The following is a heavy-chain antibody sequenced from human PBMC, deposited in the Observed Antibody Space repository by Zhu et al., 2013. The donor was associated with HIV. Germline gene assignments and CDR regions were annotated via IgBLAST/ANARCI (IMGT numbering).Heavy chain of an antibody. CDR2: IYYSGST. V-gene: IGHV4-31*03. D-gene: IGHD3-3*01. CDR3: ASCVYYDFWSGYSLSWFDP. J-gene: IGHJ5*02. Sequence: QVQLQESGPGLVKPSQTLSLTCTVSGGSISSGGYYWSWIRQHPGKGLEWIGYIYYSGSTYYNPSLKSRVTISVDTSKNQFSLKLSSVTAADTAVYYCASCVYYDFWSGYSLSWFDPWGQGTLVTVSS. CDR1: GGSISSGGYY.